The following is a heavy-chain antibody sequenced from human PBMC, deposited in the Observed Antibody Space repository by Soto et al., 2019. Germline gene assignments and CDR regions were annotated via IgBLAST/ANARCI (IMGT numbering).Heavy chain of an antibody. CDR2: IYYSGST. J-gene: IGHJ3*02. CDR3: ASGGAASPVLDAFDI. D-gene: IGHD2-15*01. CDR1: GGSISSGGYY. Sequence: QVQLQESGPGLVKTSQTLSLTCTVSGGSISSGGYYWSWIRQHPGKGLEGIGYIYYSGSTYYNTSLKSRVTIAADTSKNPSTRKLSSVTGADAAVYYCASGGAASPVLDAFDIWGQGTMVTVSS. V-gene: IGHV4-31*03.